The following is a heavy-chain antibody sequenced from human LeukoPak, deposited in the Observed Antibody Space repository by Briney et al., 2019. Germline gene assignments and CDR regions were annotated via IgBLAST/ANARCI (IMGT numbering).Heavy chain of an antibody. J-gene: IGHJ4*02. CDR2: IYYSGST. CDR1: GGSISSGDYY. V-gene: IGHV4-30-4*01. Sequence: SQTLSLTCTVSGGSISSGDYYWSWIRQPPGKGLEWIGYIYYSGSTYYNPSLKSRVAISVDTSKNQFSLKLSSVTAADTAVYYCARDSSRRCSTSCYRYFDYWGQGTLVTVSS. CDR3: ARDSSRRCSTSCYRYFDY. D-gene: IGHD2-2*01.